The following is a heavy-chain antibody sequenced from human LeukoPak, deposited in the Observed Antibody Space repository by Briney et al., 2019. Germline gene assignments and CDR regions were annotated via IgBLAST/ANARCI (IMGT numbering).Heavy chain of an antibody. CDR1: GFTFSSYS. D-gene: IGHD6-13*01. Sequence: GGSLRLSCAASGFTFSSYSMNWVRQAPGKGLEWVSSISSSSSYIYYADSVKGRFTISRDNAKNSLYLQMNSLRAEDTAVYYCAKAFYGGSSWRIDAFDIWGQGTMVTVSS. CDR2: ISSSSSYI. V-gene: IGHV3-21*04. CDR3: AKAFYGGSSWRIDAFDI. J-gene: IGHJ3*02.